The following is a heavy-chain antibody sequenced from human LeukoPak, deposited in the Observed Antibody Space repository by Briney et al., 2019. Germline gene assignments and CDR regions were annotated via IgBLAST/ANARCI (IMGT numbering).Heavy chain of an antibody. V-gene: IGHV3-74*01. CDR3: ARGPAYFDY. J-gene: IGHJ4*02. CDR2: IFTDGSTT. CDR1: EFNFFSYG. Sequence: AGGSLRLSCVASEFNFFSYGMQWVRQAPGKGLVWVSRIFTDGSTTSYADSVKGRFTISRDNAKNSLYLQMNSLRAEDTAVYYCARGPAYFDYWGQGALVTVSS.